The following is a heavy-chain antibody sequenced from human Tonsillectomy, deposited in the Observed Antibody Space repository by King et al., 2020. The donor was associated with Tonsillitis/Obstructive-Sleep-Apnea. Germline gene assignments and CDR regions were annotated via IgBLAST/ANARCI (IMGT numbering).Heavy chain of an antibody. CDR1: GFTFGSYA. Sequence: VQLVESGGGLVRPGGSLRLSCAASGFTFGSYAMSWVRQAPGKGLEWVSAISGSGGSTYYADSVKGRFTISRDNSKNTLYLQMNSLRAEATAVYYCAKAFSLGYYYYYMDVWGKGTTVTVSS. J-gene: IGHJ6*03. D-gene: IGHD2/OR15-2a*01. V-gene: IGHV3-23*04. CDR3: AKAFSLGYYYYYMDV. CDR2: ISGSGGST.